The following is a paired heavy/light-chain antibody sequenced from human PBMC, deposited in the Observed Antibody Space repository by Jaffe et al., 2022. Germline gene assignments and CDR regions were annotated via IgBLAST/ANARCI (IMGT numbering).Heavy chain of an antibody. CDR1: GFTFNNYG. CDR3: AKLLAGYPNL. D-gene: IGHD1-1*01. J-gene: IGHJ5*02. Sequence: EVQLLESGGGLVQPGGSLRLSCAASGFTFNNYGMTWVRQAPGKGLEWVSTITNSASTTYYTDSVKGRFTVSRDNSRNTLYLQMNSLRAEDTAIYYCAKLLAGYPNLWGQGTLVTVSS. V-gene: IGHV3-23*01. CDR2: ITNSASTT.
Light chain of an antibody. CDR2: DTS. CDR1: QSVSSY. J-gene: IGKJ4*01. Sequence: EIVLTQSPATLSLSPGERATLSCRASQSVSSYLAWYQQKPGQAPRLLIYDTSNRATGIPARFTGSGSGTDFTLTISSLEPEDFAVYYCHQRGSWPLTFGGGTKVEIK. CDR3: HQRGSWPLT. V-gene: IGKV3-11*01.